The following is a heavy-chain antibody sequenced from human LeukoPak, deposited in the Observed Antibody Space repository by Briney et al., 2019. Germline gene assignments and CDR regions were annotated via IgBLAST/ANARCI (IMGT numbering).Heavy chain of an antibody. CDR3: ARLPDSFAPHDAFDI. J-gene: IGHJ3*02. V-gene: IGHV3-30-3*01. Sequence: GGSLRLSCAASGFTFSSYAMHWVRQAPGKGLEWVVVISYDGSNKYYADSVKGRFTISRDNSKNTLYLQMNSLRAEDTAVYYCARLPDSFAPHDAFDIWGQGTMVTVSS. CDR2: ISYDGSNK. D-gene: IGHD2-2*01. CDR1: GFTFSSYA.